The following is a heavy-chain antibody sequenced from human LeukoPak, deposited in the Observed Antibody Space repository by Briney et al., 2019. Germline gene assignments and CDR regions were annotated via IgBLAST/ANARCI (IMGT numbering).Heavy chain of an antibody. J-gene: IGHJ5*02. CDR2: IYHSGST. V-gene: IGHV4-30-2*01. D-gene: IGHD3-10*01. CDR3: ARALWFGELYWFDP. CDR1: GGSISSGGYS. Sequence: SETLSLTCAVSGGSISSGGYSWSWIRQPPGKGLEWIGYIYHSGSTYYNPSLKSRVTISVDRSKNQFSLKLSSVTAADTAVYYCARALWFGELYWFDPWGQGTLVTVSS.